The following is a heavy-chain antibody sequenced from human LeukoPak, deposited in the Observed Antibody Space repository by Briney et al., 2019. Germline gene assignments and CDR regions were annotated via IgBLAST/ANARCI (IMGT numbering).Heavy chain of an antibody. V-gene: IGHV4-39*07. Sequence: PSETLSLTCTVSGDSISSSNYFWGWLRQPPGKGLGWIGTIYYSGSTYYNPSLKSRVTKSIDTSKNQFSLRLSSVTAADTAVYYCARGHNSIRTFGEVIKSRTRWFDPWGQGTLVTVSS. CDR2: IYYSGST. J-gene: IGHJ5*02. CDR3: ARGHNSIRTFGEVIKSRTRWFDP. D-gene: IGHD3-3*01. CDR1: GDSISSSNYF.